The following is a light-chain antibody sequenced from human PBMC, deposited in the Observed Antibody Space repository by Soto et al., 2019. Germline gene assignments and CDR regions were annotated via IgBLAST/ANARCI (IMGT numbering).Light chain of an antibody. Sequence: DIQKTQSPSSPSASVEDRVTITCLASQSISSYLNWYQQKPGKAPKLLIYAASSLQSGVPSRFSGSGSGTDFTLTISSLQPEDFATYYCQQSYSTPWTFGEGTKVDIK. V-gene: IGKV1-39*01. CDR3: QQSYSTPWT. CDR1: QSISSY. J-gene: IGKJ1*01. CDR2: AAS.